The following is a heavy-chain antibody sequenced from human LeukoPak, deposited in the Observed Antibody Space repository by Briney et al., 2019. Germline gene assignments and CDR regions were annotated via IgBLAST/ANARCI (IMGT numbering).Heavy chain of an antibody. CDR2: ISYDGSNK. J-gene: IGHJ6*02. Sequence: GGSLRLSCAASGFTFSSYGAHWVRQAPGKGLEWVAVISYDGSNKYYADSMKGRFTISRDNSKNTLYLQMNSLRAEDTAVYYCAKDRYYDSSGYPYYYGMDVWGQGTTVTVSS. CDR1: GFTFSSYG. CDR3: AKDRYYDSSGYPYYYGMDV. V-gene: IGHV3-30*18. D-gene: IGHD3-22*01.